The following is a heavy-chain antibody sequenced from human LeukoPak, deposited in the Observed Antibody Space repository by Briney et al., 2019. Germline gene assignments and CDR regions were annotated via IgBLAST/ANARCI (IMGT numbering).Heavy chain of an antibody. CDR1: GGSFSGYY. CDR2: INHSGST. D-gene: IGHD6-13*01. V-gene: IGHV4-34*01. CDR3: ARKGRQQLST. J-gene: IGHJ5*02. Sequence: PSETLSLTCAVYGGSFSGYYWSWIRQPPGKGLEWIGEINHSGSTNYNPSLKSRVTILVDTSKNQFSLKLSSVTAADTAVYYCARKGRQQLSTWGQGTLVTVSS.